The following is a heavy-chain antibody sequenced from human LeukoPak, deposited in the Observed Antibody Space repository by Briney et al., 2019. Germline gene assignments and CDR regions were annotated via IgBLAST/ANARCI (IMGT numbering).Heavy chain of an antibody. V-gene: IGHV4-4*09. Sequence: SEXXSXXCTXXGXXXXSXXXXXXRQPPGXGLEWIGYIYTSGSTNYNPSLKSRVTISVDTSKNQFSLKLSSVTAADTAVYYCARGPGGNFDYWGQGTLVTVSS. J-gene: IGHJ4*02. D-gene: IGHD3-16*01. CDR1: GXXXXSXX. CDR2: IYTSGST. CDR3: ARGPGGNFDY.